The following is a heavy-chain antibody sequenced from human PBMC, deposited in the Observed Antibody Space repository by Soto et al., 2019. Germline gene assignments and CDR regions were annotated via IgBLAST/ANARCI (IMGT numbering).Heavy chain of an antibody. Sequence: GGSLRLSCAASGFTFSSYGMHWVRQAPGKGLEWVAVIWYDGSNKYYADSVKGRFTISRDNSKNTLYLQMNSLRAEDTAVYYCARERAFQGIAAAGLNYYYGMDVWGQGTTVTVSS. CDR3: ARERAFQGIAAAGLNYYYGMDV. D-gene: IGHD6-13*01. V-gene: IGHV3-33*01. J-gene: IGHJ6*02. CDR2: IWYDGSNK. CDR1: GFTFSSYG.